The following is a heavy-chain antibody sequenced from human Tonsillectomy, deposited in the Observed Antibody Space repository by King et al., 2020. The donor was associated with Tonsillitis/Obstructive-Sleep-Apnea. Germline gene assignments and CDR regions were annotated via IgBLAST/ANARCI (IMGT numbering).Heavy chain of an antibody. D-gene: IGHD3-10*01. J-gene: IGHJ4*02. Sequence: QLQESGPGLVKPSQTLSLTCTVSGGSISSGGYYWSWIRQHPGKGLEWIGYIYFSGSTYYNPSLKSRVTISVDTSKNQFSLKLTSVTVADPAVYSCACARWGSGSSYWGQGTLVTVSS. CDR2: IYFSGST. CDR3: ACARWGSGSSY. CDR1: GGSISSGGYY. V-gene: IGHV4-31*03.